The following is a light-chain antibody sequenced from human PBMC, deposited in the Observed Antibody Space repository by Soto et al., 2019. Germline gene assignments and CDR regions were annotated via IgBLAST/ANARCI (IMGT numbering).Light chain of an antibody. CDR2: SAS. J-gene: IGKJ4*01. V-gene: IGKV1-12*01. Sequence: DIQMTQSPSYVPASVGDRFTITCRASQGITSWLAWYQQKPGKAPKLLIYSASSLQSGVPSRFSGSGSGTDFALTITSLQAEDFATYYCQQLRMYPSTFGGGTKVDIK. CDR1: QGITSW. CDR3: QQLRMYPST.